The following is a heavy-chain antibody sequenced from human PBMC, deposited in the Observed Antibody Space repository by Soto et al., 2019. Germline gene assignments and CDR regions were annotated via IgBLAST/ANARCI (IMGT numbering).Heavy chain of an antibody. J-gene: IGHJ4*02. CDR3: VREDILGVRSFDY. CDR2: ISSGSKTI. D-gene: IGHD3-9*01. V-gene: IGHV3-48*02. Sequence: PGGSLRLSCAASGFTFSGYSVNWVRQAPGKWLEWISYISSGSKTIYYADSVKGRFIVSRDNAKNSQYLQMNSLRDEDTAVYYCVREDILGVRSFDYWGQGTLVTVSS. CDR1: GFTFSGYS.